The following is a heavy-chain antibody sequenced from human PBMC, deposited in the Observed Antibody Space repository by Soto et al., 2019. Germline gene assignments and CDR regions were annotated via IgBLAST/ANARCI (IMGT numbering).Heavy chain of an antibody. CDR3: AKDPIAVAGNNYYRMDV. CDR1: GFTFSSYG. CDR2: ISSDGSNE. Sequence: PGGSLRLSCVASGFTFSSYGMYWVRQAPGKGLEWVAVISSDGSNEYYADSVKGRFTISRDNSKNTLYLQMNSLRAEDTAVYYCAKDPIAVAGNNYYRMDVWGHG. J-gene: IGHJ6*02. D-gene: IGHD6-19*01. V-gene: IGHV3-30*18.